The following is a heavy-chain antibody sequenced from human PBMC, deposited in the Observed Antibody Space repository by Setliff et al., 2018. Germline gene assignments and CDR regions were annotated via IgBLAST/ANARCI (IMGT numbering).Heavy chain of an antibody. J-gene: IGHJ3*02. Sequence: KSGGSLRLSCAASGFTFSNAWMNWVRQAPGKGLEWVGRIKGKTDGLTTDYAAPVKGRFTISRDDSKNTLYLQMNSLKTEDTAVYYCTTDPSPTFGGVIGAAFAIWGQGTMVTVSS. D-gene: IGHD3-16*01. V-gene: IGHV3-15*07. CDR1: GFTFSNAW. CDR3: TTDPSPTFGGVIGAAFAI. CDR2: IKGKTDGLTT.